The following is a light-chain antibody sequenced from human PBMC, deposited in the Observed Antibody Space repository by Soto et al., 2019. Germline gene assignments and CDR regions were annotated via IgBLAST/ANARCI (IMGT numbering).Light chain of an antibody. CDR3: MQAIQCSFT. J-gene: IGKJ3*01. CDR1: QSLLHRNGNSY. Sequence: DIVMTQSPLSLSVTPGEAASISCRCSQSLLHRNGNSYLDWYLQRPGQSPQLLISLASNRASGVPDRFSGSGSGTDFTLHISSVEAEDVGVYYCMQAIQCSFTFGPGTKVDIK. V-gene: IGKV2-28*01. CDR2: LAS.